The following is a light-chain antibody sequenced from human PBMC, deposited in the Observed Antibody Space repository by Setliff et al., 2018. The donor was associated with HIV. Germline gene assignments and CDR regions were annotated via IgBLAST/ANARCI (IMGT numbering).Light chain of an antibody. CDR3: QLWDSSSDHYV. Sequence: SYELTQPPSVSVAPGKTARITCVGDNIETKSVHWYQQKPGQAPVVVVYDDTHRPSEIPERFSGSNSGNTATLAISRVEAGDEADYFCQLWDSSSDHYVFGSGTQLTVL. CDR1: NIETKS. V-gene: IGLV3-21*03. CDR2: DDT. J-gene: IGLJ1*01.